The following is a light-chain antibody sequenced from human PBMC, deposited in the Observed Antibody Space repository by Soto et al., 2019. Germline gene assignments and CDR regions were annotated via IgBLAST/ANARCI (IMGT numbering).Light chain of an antibody. V-gene: IGKV2-28*01. Sequence: EIVLTQSPLSLPVTPGEPASISCRSSQSLLQSNGNNHVDWYLQRPGQSPQLLLYLASSRASGVPDRFSGSGSGTEFSLEISRVEAEDVGVYYCLQAAQSPLTFGQGTRLEMK. CDR1: QSLLQSNGNNH. CDR2: LAS. J-gene: IGKJ5*01. CDR3: LQAAQSPLT.